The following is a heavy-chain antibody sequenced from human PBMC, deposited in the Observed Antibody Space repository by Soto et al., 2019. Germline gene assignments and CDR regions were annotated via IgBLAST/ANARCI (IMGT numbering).Heavy chain of an antibody. CDR1: GFTFSSYG. J-gene: IGHJ5*02. D-gene: IGHD3-22*01. V-gene: IGHV3-30*18. CDR2: ISYDGSSK. CDR3: AKEYYYDSSGYGHWFDP. Sequence: QVQLVESGGGVVQPGRSLRLSCAASGFTFSSYGMHWVRQAPGKGLEWVAVISYDGSSKYYADSVKGRFTIARDNSKNTLYLQMTSLRAEDTAVYYCAKEYYYDSSGYGHWFDPWGQGTLVTVSS.